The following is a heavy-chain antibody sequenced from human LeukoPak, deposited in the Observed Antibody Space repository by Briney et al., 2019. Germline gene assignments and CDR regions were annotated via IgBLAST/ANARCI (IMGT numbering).Heavy chain of an antibody. CDR2: IYSSGST. J-gene: IGHJ4*02. Sequence: PGGSVRLSCAASGFTVSSNYMSWVRQAPGKGLEWVSAIYSSGSTYYAASVKGRFTISRDNSKNTLYLQMNSLRAEDTAVYYCASRSLWYGEDYWGQGTLVTVSS. D-gene: IGHD3-10*01. CDR3: ASRSLWYGEDY. V-gene: IGHV3-53*01. CDR1: GFTVSSNY.